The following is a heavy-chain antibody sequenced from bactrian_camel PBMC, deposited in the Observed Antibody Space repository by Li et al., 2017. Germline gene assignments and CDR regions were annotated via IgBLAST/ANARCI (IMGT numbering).Heavy chain of an antibody. J-gene: IGHJ4*01. D-gene: IGHD6*01. CDR3: AEGRGSRGVHCYSLNY. Sequence: HVQLVESGGGSVQAGGSLLLSCEASEELYMMARFRQAPGKEREGVARIATGSGNTYYAGSVKGRFTISQDSARNTVYLQMNNLQPEDTATYYCAEGRGSRGVHCYSLNYWGQGTQVTVS. CDR1: EELYMM. CDR2: IATGSGNT. V-gene: IGHV3S54*01.